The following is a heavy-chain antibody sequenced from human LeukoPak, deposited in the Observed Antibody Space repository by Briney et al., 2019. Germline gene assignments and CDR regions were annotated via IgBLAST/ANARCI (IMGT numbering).Heavy chain of an antibody. Sequence: GTLSLTCAVSGGSISSSNWWSWVRQPPGKGLEWVSAISVSGGTTNYADSVKGRFTISRDNSKNTLYLQMNSLRAEDTAVYYCAKRYFCSSTTCYGFDYWGQGTLVTVSP. V-gene: IGHV3-23*01. CDR3: AKRYFCSSTTCYGFDY. CDR1: GGSISSSN. J-gene: IGHJ4*02. CDR2: ISVSGGTT. D-gene: IGHD2-2*01.